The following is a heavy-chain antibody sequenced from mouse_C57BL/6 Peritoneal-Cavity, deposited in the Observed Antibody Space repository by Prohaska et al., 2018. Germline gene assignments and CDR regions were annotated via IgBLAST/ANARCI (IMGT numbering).Heavy chain of an antibody. CDR2: ISSGGDYI. D-gene: IGHD1-1*01. V-gene: IGHV5-9-1*02. CDR3: TRDGSSSFDY. J-gene: IGHJ2*01. Sequence: DVKLVESGEGLVKPGGSLKLSCAASGFTFSSYAMSWVRQTPEKRLEWVAYISSGGDYIYYAVTVKGRFTSSRENARNTLYLKMSSMKSEDTAMYYCTRDGSSSFDYWGKGTTLTVSS. CDR1: GFTFSSYA.